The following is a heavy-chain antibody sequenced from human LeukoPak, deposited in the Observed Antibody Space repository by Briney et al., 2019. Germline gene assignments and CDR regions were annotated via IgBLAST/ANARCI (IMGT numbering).Heavy chain of an antibody. D-gene: IGHD2-2*01. J-gene: IGHJ4*02. CDR2: MNPNSGNT. CDR1: GYTFTSYD. CDR3: ARGQYCSSTSCFPDY. Sequence: ASVKVSCKASGYTFTSYDINWVRQATGQGLEWMGWMNPNSGNTGYAQKFQGWVTMTRDTSISTAYMELSRLRSDDTAVYYCARGQYCSSTSCFPDYWGQGTLVTVSS. V-gene: IGHV1-8*01.